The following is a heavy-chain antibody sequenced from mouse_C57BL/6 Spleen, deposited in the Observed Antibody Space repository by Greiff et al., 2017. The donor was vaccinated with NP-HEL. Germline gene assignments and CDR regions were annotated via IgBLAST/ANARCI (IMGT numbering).Heavy chain of an antibody. CDR3: ARHAGTDAMDY. Sequence: EVQRVESGGDLVKPGGSLKLSCAASGFTFSSYGMSWVRQTPDKRLEWVATISSGGSYTYYPDSVKGRFTISRDNAKNTLYLQMSSLKSEDTAMYYCARHAGTDAMDYWGQGTSVTVSS. J-gene: IGHJ4*01. V-gene: IGHV5-6*01. CDR2: ISSGGSYT. CDR1: GFTFSSYG. D-gene: IGHD4-1*01.